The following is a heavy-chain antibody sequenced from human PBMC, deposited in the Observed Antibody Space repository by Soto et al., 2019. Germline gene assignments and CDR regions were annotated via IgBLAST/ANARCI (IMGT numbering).Heavy chain of an antibody. J-gene: IGHJ4*02. V-gene: IGHV4-34*01. Sequence: SETLSLTCAFYGLSFSGYYWSWIRQPPGKGLEWIGEINHSGSTNYNPSLKSRVTISVDTSKNQFSLKLSSVTAADTAVYYCVSRPGLSYYYFDYWGQGTLVTVSS. D-gene: IGHD3-10*01. CDR2: INHSGST. CDR3: VSRPGLSYYYFDY. CDR1: GLSFSGYY.